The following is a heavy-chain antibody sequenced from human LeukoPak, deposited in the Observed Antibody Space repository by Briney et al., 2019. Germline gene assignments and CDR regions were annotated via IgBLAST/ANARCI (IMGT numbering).Heavy chain of an antibody. D-gene: IGHD2-21*01. Sequence: SGGSLRLSCAVSGFTCSDYSMNWVRQAPGKGLEWVSYISSSGFTINYADSVKGRFTISRDNAKNSLYLQMNSLRAEDTAVYYCARDGVEFYNWFDPWGQGTLVTVSS. CDR1: GFTCSDYS. V-gene: IGHV3-48*01. CDR3: ARDGVEFYNWFDP. CDR2: ISSSGFTI. J-gene: IGHJ5*02.